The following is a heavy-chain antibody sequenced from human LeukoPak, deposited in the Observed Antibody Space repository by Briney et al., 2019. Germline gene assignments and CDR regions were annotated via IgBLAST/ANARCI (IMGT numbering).Heavy chain of an antibody. V-gene: IGHV3-9*03. CDR1: GFTFDDYA. CDR2: ISWNSGSI. D-gene: IGHD6-19*01. J-gene: IGHJ3*02. CDR3: AKDAGSSSRDAFDI. Sequence: GGSLRLSCAASGFTFDDYAMHWVRQAPGKGLEWVSGISWNSGSIGYADSVKGRFTISRDNAKNSLYLQMNSLRAEDMALYYCAKDAGSSSRDAFDIWGQGTMVTVSS.